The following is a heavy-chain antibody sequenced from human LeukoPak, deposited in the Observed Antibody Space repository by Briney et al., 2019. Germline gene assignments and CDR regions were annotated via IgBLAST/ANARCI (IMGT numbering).Heavy chain of an antibody. J-gene: IGHJ4*02. CDR1: GFTFSSYS. V-gene: IGHV3-21*01. Sequence: GGSLRLSCAASGFTFSSYSMNWVRQAPGKGLEWVSSISSSSSYIYYADSVKGRFTISRDNAKDSLYLQMNSLRAEDTAVYYCARDPQLERGTYYFDYWGQGTLVTVSS. D-gene: IGHD1-1*01. CDR2: ISSSSSYI. CDR3: ARDPQLERGTYYFDY.